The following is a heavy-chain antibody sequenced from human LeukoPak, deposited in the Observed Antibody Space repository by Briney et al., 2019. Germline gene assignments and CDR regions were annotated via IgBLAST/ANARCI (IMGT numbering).Heavy chain of an antibody. J-gene: IGHJ5*02. CDR2: FDPEDGET. D-gene: IGHD3-10*01. V-gene: IGHV1-24*01. CDR1: GYTLTELS. Sequence: GASVKVSCKVSGYTLTELSMHWVRQAPGKGLEWMGGFDPEDGETIYAQKFQGRVTMTEDTSTDTAYMELSSLRSVDTAVYYCATAFRYYYGSGTSKFDPWGQGTLVTVSS. CDR3: ATAFRYYYGSGTSKFDP.